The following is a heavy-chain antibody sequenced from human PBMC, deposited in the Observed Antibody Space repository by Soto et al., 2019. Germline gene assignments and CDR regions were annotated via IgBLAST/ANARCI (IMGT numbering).Heavy chain of an antibody. Sequence: VSCKASGGTFSSYAISWVRQAPGQGLEWMGGIIPIFGTANYAQKFQGRVTITADESTSTAYMELSSLRSEDTAVYYCARGVWGPLRYFDQLHGMDVWGQGTTVTVSS. J-gene: IGHJ6*02. D-gene: IGHD3-9*01. CDR1: GGTFSSYA. CDR3: ARGVWGPLRYFDQLHGMDV. V-gene: IGHV1-69*01. CDR2: IIPIFGTA.